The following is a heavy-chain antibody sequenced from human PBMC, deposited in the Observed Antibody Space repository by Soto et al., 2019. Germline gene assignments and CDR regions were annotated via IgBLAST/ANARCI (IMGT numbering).Heavy chain of an antibody. D-gene: IGHD2-15*01. Sequence: GGSLRLSCAASGFTFRNYGMHWVRQAPGKGLEWVAVISFDGSNRYYADSVKGRFTISRDNAKNSLYLQMNSLRDEDTAVYYCARDIYCSGGSCYSGRYGMDVWGQGTTVTVSS. CDR2: ISFDGSNR. V-gene: IGHV3-30*03. CDR3: ARDIYCSGGSCYSGRYGMDV. CDR1: GFTFRNYG. J-gene: IGHJ6*02.